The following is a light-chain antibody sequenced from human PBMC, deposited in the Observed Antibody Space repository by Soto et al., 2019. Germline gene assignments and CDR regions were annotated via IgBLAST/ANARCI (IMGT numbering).Light chain of an antibody. J-gene: IGKJ2*01. Sequence: DLPMTQSPSTLSASVGDRVTITCRASQSISSWLAWYQQKPGNTPKLLIYDASSLESGVPSRFSGFGSGTEFTLTISSLQPDDFATYDCQQYNQYPLTFGQGTKLEIK. CDR3: QQYNQYPLT. CDR2: DAS. V-gene: IGKV1-5*01. CDR1: QSISSW.